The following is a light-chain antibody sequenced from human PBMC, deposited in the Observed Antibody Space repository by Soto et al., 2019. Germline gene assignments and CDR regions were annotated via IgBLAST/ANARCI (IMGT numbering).Light chain of an antibody. J-gene: IGKJ1*01. V-gene: IGKV1-5*03. Sequence: DIQMTQSPSILSASVGDRVTITCRASQSIGSWLAWYQQKAGKAPNLLIYKASRLESGVPSRFSGSGSETEFTLTISGLQPGDSATYYCQQYNSYSPTFGQGTKVEVK. CDR2: KAS. CDR3: QQYNSYSPT. CDR1: QSIGSW.